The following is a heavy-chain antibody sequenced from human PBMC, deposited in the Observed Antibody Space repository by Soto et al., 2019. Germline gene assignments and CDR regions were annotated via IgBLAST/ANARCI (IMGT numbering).Heavy chain of an antibody. CDR3: ARALGYYGIDV. CDR2: INSDGSST. J-gene: IGHJ6*02. Sequence: GGSLRLSCAASGFSFSNCWMHWVRQAPGMGLVWVSHINSDGSSTTYADSVKGRFTISRDNAKNTLYLQMNSLRAEDTAVYYCARALGYYGIDVWGQGTTVTVSS. V-gene: IGHV3-74*01. CDR1: GFSFSNCW.